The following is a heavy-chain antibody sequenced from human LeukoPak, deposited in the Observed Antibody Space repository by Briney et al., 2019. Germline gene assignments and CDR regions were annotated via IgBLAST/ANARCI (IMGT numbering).Heavy chain of an antibody. D-gene: IGHD5-24*01. Sequence: SETLSLTCTVSGGSISSYYWSWIRQPPGKGLEWIGYIYYSGSTNYSPSLKSRVTISVDTPKNQFSLKLSSVAAADTAVYYCARDLDGYNDYWGQGTLVTVSS. J-gene: IGHJ4*02. CDR1: GGSISSYY. V-gene: IGHV4-59*01. CDR2: IYYSGST. CDR3: ARDLDGYNDY.